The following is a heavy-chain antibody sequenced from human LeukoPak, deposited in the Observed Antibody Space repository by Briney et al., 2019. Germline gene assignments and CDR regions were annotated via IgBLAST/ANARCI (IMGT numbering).Heavy chain of an antibody. D-gene: IGHD3-3*01. CDR3: ARLDYDFWSGYYWANYYYYYMDV. J-gene: IGHJ6*03. CDR1: GYTFISYG. CDR2: ISAYNGNT. V-gene: IGHV1-18*01. Sequence: ASVKVSCKASGYTFISYGISWVRQAPGQGLEWMGWISAYNGNTNYAQKLQGRVTMTTDTSTSTAYMELRSLRSDDTAVYYCARLDYDFWSGYYWANYYYYYMDVWGKGTTVTVSS.